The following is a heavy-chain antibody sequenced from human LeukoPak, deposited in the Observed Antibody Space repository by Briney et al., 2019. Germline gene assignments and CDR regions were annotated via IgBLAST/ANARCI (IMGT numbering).Heavy chain of an antibody. Sequence: SETLSLTCTVSGRSISSYYWSWIRQPAGKGLEWIGRIYTSGSTNYNPSLKSRVTMSVDTSKNQFSLKLSSVTAADTAVYYCVGMYYDILTGQSDYWGQGTLVTVSS. J-gene: IGHJ4*02. D-gene: IGHD3-9*01. CDR3: VGMYYDILTGQSDY. CDR2: IYTSGST. CDR1: GRSISSYY. V-gene: IGHV4-4*07.